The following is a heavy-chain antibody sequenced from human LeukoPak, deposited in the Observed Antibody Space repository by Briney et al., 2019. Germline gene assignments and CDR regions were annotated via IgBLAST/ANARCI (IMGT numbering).Heavy chain of an antibody. D-gene: IGHD1-26*01. CDR1: GYTFASYG. Sequence: ASVKVSCKASGYTFASYGISWVRQAPGQGLEWMGWISAYNGNTNYAQKFQRRVTMTTDTSTSTAYMEVRSLRSDDTAVYYCARDAVHGSNVYIWFDLWGQGTLVTVSS. J-gene: IGHJ5*02. CDR2: ISAYNGNT. V-gene: IGHV1-18*01. CDR3: ARDAVHGSNVYIWFDL.